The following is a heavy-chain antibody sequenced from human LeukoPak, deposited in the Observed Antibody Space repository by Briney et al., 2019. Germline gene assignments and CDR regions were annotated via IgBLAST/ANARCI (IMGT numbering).Heavy chain of an antibody. D-gene: IGHD2-15*01. V-gene: IGHV4-4*07. CDR3: ARVMVVATTLAWLDP. J-gene: IGHJ5*02. CDR2: IYTSGST. Sequence: SETLSLTCTVSGGSISGYFWNWIRQPAGKGPEWIGRIYTSGSTTYNPSLKSRVTMSVDTAKNQLSLKLSSVTAADTAVYYCARVMVVATTLAWLDPWGQGTLVTVSS. CDR1: GGSISGYF.